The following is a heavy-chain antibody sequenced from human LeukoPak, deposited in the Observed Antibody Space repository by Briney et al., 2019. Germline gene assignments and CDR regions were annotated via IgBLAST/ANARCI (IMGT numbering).Heavy chain of an antibody. D-gene: IGHD6-13*01. CDR3: ARDGSSWYPWINWFDP. CDR1: GYTFTGYY. Sequence: ASVKVSCKASGYTFTGYYMHWVRQAPGQGLEWMGWINPNSGGTNYAQKFQGRVTMTRDTSISTAYMELSRLRSDDTAVYYCARDGSSWYPWINWFDPWGQGTLVTVSS. CDR2: INPNSGGT. J-gene: IGHJ5*02. V-gene: IGHV1-2*02.